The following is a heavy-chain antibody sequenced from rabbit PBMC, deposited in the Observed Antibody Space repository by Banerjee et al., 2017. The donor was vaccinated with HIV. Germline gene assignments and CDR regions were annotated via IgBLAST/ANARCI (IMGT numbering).Heavy chain of an antibody. CDR1: GFSLSSGA. D-gene: IGHD7-1*01. J-gene: IGHJ4*01. V-gene: IGHV1S45*01. CDR3: ARDAGGDGYSNDL. CDR2: IDAGSGTT. Sequence: QEQLEESGGDLVKPEGSLTLTCTASGFSLSSGAMSWVRQAPGKGLEWIGYIDAGSGTTYYANWAKGRFTISKTSSTTVTLQMTSLTAADTATYFCARDAGGDGYSNDLWGPGTLVTVS.